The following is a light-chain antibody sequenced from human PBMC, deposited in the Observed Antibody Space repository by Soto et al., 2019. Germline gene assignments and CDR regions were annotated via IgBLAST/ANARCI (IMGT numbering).Light chain of an antibody. Sequence: DIQMTQSPSSVSASVGDRVTITCRASQGIKTWLAWYQQKPGKVPKILIYDASRVQSGVPPRFSGSGSGTDFTLTIDSLQPEDFPTDNCNQADSFPITFGQGTRLEI. CDR1: QGIKTW. CDR3: NQADSFPIT. J-gene: IGKJ5*01. CDR2: DAS. V-gene: IGKV1D-12*01.